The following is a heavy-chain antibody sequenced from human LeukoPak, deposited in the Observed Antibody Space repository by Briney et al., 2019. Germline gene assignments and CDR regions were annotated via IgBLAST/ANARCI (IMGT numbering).Heavy chain of an antibody. D-gene: IGHD6-19*01. Sequence: GGSLRLSCAASGFTFSSYAMSWVRQAPGKGLEWVSAISGSGGSTYYADSVKGRFTISRDNSKNTLYLQMNSLSAEDTAVYYCAKVVRKQWLVHRGAFDIWGQGTMVTVSS. CDR3: AKVVRKQWLVHRGAFDI. CDR2: ISGSGGST. J-gene: IGHJ3*02. CDR1: GFTFSSYA. V-gene: IGHV3-23*01.